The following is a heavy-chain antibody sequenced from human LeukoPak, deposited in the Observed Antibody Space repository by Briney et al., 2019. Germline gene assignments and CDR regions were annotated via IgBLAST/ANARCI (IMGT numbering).Heavy chain of an antibody. CDR2: INSDGSST. D-gene: IGHD3-16*02. CDR1: RFIFSSYR. J-gene: IGHJ4*02. Sequence: GGPVRLPYAASRFIFSSYRVQGLRQAPGRGGVGVLRINSDGSSTTYADSVKGRFTISRDNAKNTLYLQMNSLRAEDTAVYYCATFTERENYHYTANLWGQGTLVIVS. V-gene: IGHV3-74*01. CDR3: ATFTERENYHYTANL.